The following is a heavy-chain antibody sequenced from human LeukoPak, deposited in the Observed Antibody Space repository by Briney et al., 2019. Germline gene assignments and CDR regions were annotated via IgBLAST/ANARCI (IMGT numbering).Heavy chain of an antibody. Sequence: GASVKVSCKASGYTFTSYGISWVRQAPGQGLEWMGWISAYNGNTNYAQKLQGRATMTTDTSTSTAYMELRSLRSDDTAVYYCARVTYYYDSSGYGPSYYFDYWGQGTLVTVSS. CDR3: ARVTYYYDSSGYGPSYYFDY. CDR1: GYTFTSYG. CDR2: ISAYNGNT. J-gene: IGHJ4*02. V-gene: IGHV1-18*01. D-gene: IGHD3-22*01.